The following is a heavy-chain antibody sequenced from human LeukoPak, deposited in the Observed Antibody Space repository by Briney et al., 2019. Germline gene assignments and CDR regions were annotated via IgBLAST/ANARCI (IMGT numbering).Heavy chain of an antibody. V-gene: IGHV3-15*01. CDR3: TTDYGDYFGMTN. Sequence: GGSLRLSCAASGFTFSNAWMSWVRQAPGKGLEWVGRIKSKTDGGTTDYAAPVKGRFTISRDDSKNTLYLQMNSLKTEDTAVYYCTTDYGDYFGMTNWGQGTLVTVSS. D-gene: IGHD4-17*01. CDR2: IKSKTDGGTT. CDR1: GFTFSNAW. J-gene: IGHJ4*02.